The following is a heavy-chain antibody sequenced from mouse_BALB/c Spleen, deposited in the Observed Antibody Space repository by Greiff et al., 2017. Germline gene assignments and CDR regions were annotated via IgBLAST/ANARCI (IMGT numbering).Heavy chain of an antibody. CDR2: ISYSGST. CDR1: GDSITSCY. Sequence: EVKLMESGPSLVKPSQTLSLTCSVTGDSITSCYWNWIRKFPGNKLEYMGYISYSGSTYYNPSLKSRISIIRDTSKNQYYLQLNSVTTEDTATYYCARYGTTVVAWYFDVWGAGTTVTVSS. CDR3: ARYGTTVVAWYFDV. J-gene: IGHJ1*01. D-gene: IGHD1-1*01. V-gene: IGHV3-8*02.